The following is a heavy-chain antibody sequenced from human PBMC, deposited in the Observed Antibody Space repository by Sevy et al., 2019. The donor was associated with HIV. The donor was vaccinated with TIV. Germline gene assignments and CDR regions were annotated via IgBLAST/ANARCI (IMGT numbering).Heavy chain of an antibody. CDR1: GFTFSSYG. D-gene: IGHD3-22*01. J-gene: IGHJ4*02. V-gene: IGHV3-33*01. Sequence: GGSLRLSCAASGFTFSSYGMHWARQAPGKGLEWVAVIWYDGSNKYYADSVKGRFTISRDNSKNTLYLQMNSLRAEDTAVYYCARDPSTYYYDSSGHRFDYWGQGTLVTVSS. CDR2: IWYDGSNK. CDR3: ARDPSTYYYDSSGHRFDY.